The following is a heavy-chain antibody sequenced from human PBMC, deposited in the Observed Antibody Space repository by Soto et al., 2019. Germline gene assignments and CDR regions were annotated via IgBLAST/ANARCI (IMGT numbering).Heavy chain of an antibody. V-gene: IGHV3-30*03. J-gene: IGHJ6*02. CDR1: GFTFSSYG. CDR2: ISYDGSNK. CDR3: ASRLGYCSSTSCYPRFYWYYGMDV. D-gene: IGHD2-2*01. Sequence: QVQLVESGGGVVQPGRSLRLSCAASGFTFSSYGMHWVRQAPGKGLEWVAVISYDGSNKYYADSVKGRFTISRDNSKNTLYLQMNSLRAEDTAVYYCASRLGYCSSTSCYPRFYWYYGMDVWGQGTTVTVSS.